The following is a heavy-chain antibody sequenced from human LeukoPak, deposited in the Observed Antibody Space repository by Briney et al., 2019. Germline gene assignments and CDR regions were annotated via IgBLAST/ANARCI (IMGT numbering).Heavy chain of an antibody. CDR1: GGPISSSNW. V-gene: IGHV4-4*02. CDR2: IDHSGSS. CDR3: ARDGGGFEY. D-gene: IGHD2-15*01. J-gene: IGHJ4*02. Sequence: SETLSLTCAVSGGPISSSNWWSWVRPPPGKGLEWIGQIDHSGSSNYNPSLKSRVTISVDKSKNQFSLRLSSVTAADTAVYYCARDGGGFEYWGQGILVTVSS.